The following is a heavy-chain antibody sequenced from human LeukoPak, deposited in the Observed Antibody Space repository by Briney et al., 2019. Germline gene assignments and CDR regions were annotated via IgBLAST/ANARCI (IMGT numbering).Heavy chain of an antibody. CDR1: GYTFTSYG. CDR2: ISGYNGNT. CDR3: ARAPRGYSYGYLDF. J-gene: IGHJ4*02. D-gene: IGHD5-18*01. V-gene: IGHV1-18*04. Sequence: GASVKVSCKASGYTFTSYGISWVRQAPGQRLEWMGWISGYNGNTNYAQKVQGRVNMTTDISTSTAYMELRSLRSDDTAVYYCARAPRGYSYGYLDFWGQGSLVTVSS.